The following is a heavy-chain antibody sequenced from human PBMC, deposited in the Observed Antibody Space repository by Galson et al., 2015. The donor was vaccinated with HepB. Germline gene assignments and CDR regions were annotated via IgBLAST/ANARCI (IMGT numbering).Heavy chain of an antibody. Sequence: SLRLSCAAPGLSLSNYDMHWVRQAPGKELEWVAFMRFDGSYKFYAESVKGRFTVSRDNSKNTLFLQMNSLRPEDTAVYYCAKLSIEWRRFANNDYWGQGTLVAVSS. CDR3: AKLSIEWRRFANNDY. V-gene: IGHV3-30*02. CDR2: MRFDGSYK. J-gene: IGHJ4*02. D-gene: IGHD5-12*01. CDR1: GLSLSNYD.